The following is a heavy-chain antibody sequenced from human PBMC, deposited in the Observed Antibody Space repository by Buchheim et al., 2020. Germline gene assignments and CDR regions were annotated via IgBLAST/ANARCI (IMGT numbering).Heavy chain of an antibody. CDR2: ISSSSSTI. CDR1: GFTFSSYS. J-gene: IGHJ2*01. CDR3: ARDTYYYGSGSYGFVRYFDL. D-gene: IGHD3-10*01. Sequence: EVQLVESGGGLVQPGGSLRLSCAASGFTFSSYSMNWVRQAPGKGLEWVSYISSSSSTIYYADSVKGRFTISRDNAKNSLYLQMNSLRAEDTAVYYCARDTYYYGSGSYGFVRYFDLWGRGTL. V-gene: IGHV3-48*01.